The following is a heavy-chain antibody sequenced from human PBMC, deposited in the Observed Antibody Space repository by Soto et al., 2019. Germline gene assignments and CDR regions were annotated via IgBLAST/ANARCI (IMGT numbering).Heavy chain of an antibody. V-gene: IGHV3-30*18. Sequence: QVQLVESGGGVVQPGRSLRLSCAASGFTFSSYGMHWVRQAPGKGLEWVAVISYDGSNKYYADSVKGRFTISRDNSKNTKYLXMNSLRAEDTAVYYWAKDIVLVPAAMMAGHNWFDPWGQGTLVTVSS. J-gene: IGHJ5*02. CDR1: GFTFSSYG. CDR3: AKDIVLVPAAMMAGHNWFDP. D-gene: IGHD2-2*01. CDR2: ISYDGSNK.